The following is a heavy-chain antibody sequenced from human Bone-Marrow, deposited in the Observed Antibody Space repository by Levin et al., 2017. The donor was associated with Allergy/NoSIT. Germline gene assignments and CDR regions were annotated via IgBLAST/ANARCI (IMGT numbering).Heavy chain of an antibody. V-gene: IGHV3-15*01. CDR1: GFTFNTAW. Sequence: LSLTCAGSGFTFNTAWISWVRQAPGKGLEWVGRSKGKNDGGTTHYAAPVKGRFTISREDSKNMVFLQMSSLKTEDTALYYCTVQGTTGAADDAFDIWGQGTMVTVSS. J-gene: IGHJ3*02. CDR2: SKGKNDGGTT. CDR3: TVQGTTGAADDAFDI. D-gene: IGHD7-27*01.